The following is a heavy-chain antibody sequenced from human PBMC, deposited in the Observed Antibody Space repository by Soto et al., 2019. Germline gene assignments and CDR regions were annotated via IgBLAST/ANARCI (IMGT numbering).Heavy chain of an antibody. D-gene: IGHD1-1*01. V-gene: IGHV3-74*01. J-gene: IGHJ6*02. Sequence: GGSLRLPCAASGFTFSSYWMHWVRQAPGKGLVWVSRINSDGSSTSYADSVKGRFTISRDNAKNTLYLQMNSLRAEDTAVYYYARHPWDHNLYGMDVWGQGTTVTVSS. CDR2: INSDGSST. CDR3: ARHPWDHNLYGMDV. CDR1: GFTFSSYW.